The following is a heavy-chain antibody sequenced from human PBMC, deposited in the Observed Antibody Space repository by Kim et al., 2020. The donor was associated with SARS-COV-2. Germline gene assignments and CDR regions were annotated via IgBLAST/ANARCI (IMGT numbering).Heavy chain of an antibody. Sequence: SETLSLTCTVSGGSISSYYWSWIRQPAGKGLEGIGRIYTSGSTNYNPSLKSRVTMSVDTSKNQFSLKLSSVTAADTAVYYCARDSRSEWLGYFDYWGQGTLVTVSS. CDR1: GGSISSYY. CDR3: ARDSRSEWLGYFDY. D-gene: IGHD6-19*01. V-gene: IGHV4-4*07. CDR2: IYTSGST. J-gene: IGHJ4*02.